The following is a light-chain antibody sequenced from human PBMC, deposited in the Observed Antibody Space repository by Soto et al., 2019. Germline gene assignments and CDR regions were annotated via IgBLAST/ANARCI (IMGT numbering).Light chain of an antibody. CDR3: QQTYSTVLS. Sequence: DIQLTQSPSSLSASVGDRVTITCRASQSISSYLNWFQQKPGKAPKVLISAASSLQSGVPSRFSGSGSGTEFTLTISSLEPEDFATYYCQQTYSTVLSFGGGPKVEVK. V-gene: IGKV1-39*01. CDR1: QSISSY. CDR2: AAS. J-gene: IGKJ4*01.